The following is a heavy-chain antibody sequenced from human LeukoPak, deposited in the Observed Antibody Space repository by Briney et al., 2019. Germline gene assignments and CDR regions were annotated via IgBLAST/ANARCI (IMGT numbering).Heavy chain of an antibody. Sequence: SVKVSCKASGGTLSSYAISWVRQAPGQGLEWMGRIIPIFGTANYAQKFQGRVTITTDESTSTAYMELSSLRSEDTAVYYCARASQWLGIDYWGQGTLVTVSS. D-gene: IGHD6-19*01. CDR1: GGTLSSYA. CDR3: ARASQWLGIDY. J-gene: IGHJ4*02. V-gene: IGHV1-69*05. CDR2: IIPIFGTA.